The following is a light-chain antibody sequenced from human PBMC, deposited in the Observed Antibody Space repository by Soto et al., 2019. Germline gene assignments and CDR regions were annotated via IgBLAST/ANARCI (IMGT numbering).Light chain of an antibody. V-gene: IGKV1-12*01. CDR1: QGISSW. J-gene: IGKJ4*01. CDR2: AAS. CDR3: QQANSFPPT. Sequence: DIQMTQSPSSVSASVGDRVTITCRASQGISSWLAWYQQKPGKAPKLLIYAASSLRSGVPSRFTGSRFGTAFTLTLSSLQTEDFATYYRQQANSFPPTFGGGNNVEIK.